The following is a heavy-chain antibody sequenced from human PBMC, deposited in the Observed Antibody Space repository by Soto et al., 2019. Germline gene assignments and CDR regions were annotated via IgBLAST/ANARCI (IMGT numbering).Heavy chain of an antibody. V-gene: IGHV3-74*01. CDR1: GFTFSRYW. J-gene: IGHJ6*02. Sequence: GGSLRLSCAASGFTFSRYWMHWVRQAPGKGLVWVSRINSYGSSTHYADSVKGRFTISRDNAKNTLFLQMNSLRAEDTAVYYCAKDLLPKISIAELMDVWGQGTTVTVSS. D-gene: IGHD6-6*01. CDR2: INSYGSST. CDR3: AKDLLPKISIAELMDV.